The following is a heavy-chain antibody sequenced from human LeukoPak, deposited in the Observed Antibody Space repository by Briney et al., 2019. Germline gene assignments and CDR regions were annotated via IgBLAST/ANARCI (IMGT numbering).Heavy chain of an antibody. CDR3: ARGAAAGIIDY. J-gene: IGHJ4*02. CDR2: ISSSSSYI. V-gene: IGHV3-21*01. D-gene: IGHD6-13*01. Sequence: GGSLRLSCAASGFTFSSYSMNWVRQAPGKGLEWVSSISSSSSYIYYVDSVKGRFTISRDNAKNSLYLQMNSLRAEDTAVYYCARGAAAGIIDYWGQGTLVTVSS. CDR1: GFTFSSYS.